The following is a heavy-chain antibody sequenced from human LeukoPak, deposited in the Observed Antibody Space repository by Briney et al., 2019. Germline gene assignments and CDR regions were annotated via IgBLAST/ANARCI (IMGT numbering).Heavy chain of an antibody. J-gene: IGHJ6*03. CDR2: IYYSGSP. V-gene: IGHV4-59*01. Sequence: SEALSLTCTVSGGSISSYYWSWIRQPPGKGLEWIGYIYYSGSPNYNPSLKSRVTISVDTSKNQFSLKLSSVTAADTAVYYCARVPTYRGHQLTVGYYYYYMDVWGKGTTVTVS. CDR3: ARVPTYRGHQLTVGYYYYYMDV. CDR1: GGSISSYY. D-gene: IGHD6-13*01.